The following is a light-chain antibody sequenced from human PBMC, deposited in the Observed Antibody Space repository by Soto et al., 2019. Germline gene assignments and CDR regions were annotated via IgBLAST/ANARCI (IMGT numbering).Light chain of an antibody. CDR2: WAS. CDR1: QNILYNSNNKNF. V-gene: IGKV4-1*01. Sequence: DIVMTQSPDSLAVSLGERATINCKSSQNILYNSNNKNFLAWYQQKAGQPPKVLIYWASTRESGVPDRFSGSGSETDFTLTISSLQAEDVAVYYCQQYYSTPRTFGQGTKVEI. CDR3: QQYYSTPRT. J-gene: IGKJ1*01.